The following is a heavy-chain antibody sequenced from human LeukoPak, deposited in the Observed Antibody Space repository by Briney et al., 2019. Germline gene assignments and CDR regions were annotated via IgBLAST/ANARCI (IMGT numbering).Heavy chain of an antibody. CDR3: ARDHDFWSGYCPDY. J-gene: IGHJ4*02. CDR1: GLTVTNAW. CDR2: ISYDGSNK. V-gene: IGHV3-30-3*01. Sequence: PGGSLRLSCSASGLTVTNAWMNWVRQAPGKGLEWVAVISYDGSNKYYADSVKGRFTISRDNSKNTLYLQMNSLRAEDTAVYYCARDHDFWSGYCPDYWGQGTLVTVSS. D-gene: IGHD3-3*01.